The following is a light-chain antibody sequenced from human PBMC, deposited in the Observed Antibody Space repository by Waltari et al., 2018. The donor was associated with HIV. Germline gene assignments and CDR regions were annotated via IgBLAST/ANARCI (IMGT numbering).Light chain of an antibody. CDR3: HQYYSSPHT. CDR1: QTTLYSANNKSY. CDR2: WAS. V-gene: IGKV4-1*01. Sequence: DIVMPQSPDSLTVSLGERATINCESSQTTLYSANNKSYVAWYQEKPGQPPKLLIYWASARESGVPDRFSGSGSGTHFTLSISSLQAEDVGIYYCHQYYSSPHTFGQGTNLEI. J-gene: IGKJ2*01.